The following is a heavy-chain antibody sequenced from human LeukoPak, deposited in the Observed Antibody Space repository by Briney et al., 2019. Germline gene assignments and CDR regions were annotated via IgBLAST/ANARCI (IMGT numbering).Heavy chain of an antibody. Sequence: ASVKVSCKASGYTFTSYGISWVRQAPGQGLEWMGWINTNTGNPTYAQGFTGRFVFSLDTSVSTAYLQISSLKAEDTAVYYCARVSRSSAFDYWGQGTLVTVSS. D-gene: IGHD2-2*01. CDR1: GYTFTSYG. CDR3: ARVSRSSAFDY. J-gene: IGHJ4*02. CDR2: INTNTGNP. V-gene: IGHV7-4-1*02.